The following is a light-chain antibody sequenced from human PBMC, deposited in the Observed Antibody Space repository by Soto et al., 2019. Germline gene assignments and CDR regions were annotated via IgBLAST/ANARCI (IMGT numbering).Light chain of an antibody. CDR3: QHYGSSLFT. CDR2: GTS. Sequence: EIVLTQSPGILSLSPGGRATLSCRASQSVSSSYFAWYQQKPGQAPRLLIFGTSSRATGIPDRFSGSGSGTDFTLTIARLEPEDFAVYYCQHYGSSLFTFGPGTKVDIK. CDR1: QSVSSSY. V-gene: IGKV3-20*01. J-gene: IGKJ3*01.